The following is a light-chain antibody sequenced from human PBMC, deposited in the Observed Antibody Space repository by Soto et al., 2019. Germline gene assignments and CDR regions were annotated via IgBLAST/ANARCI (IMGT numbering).Light chain of an antibody. CDR3: QQRTNWRAT. Sequence: EIVLTQSPATLSLSPGERATLSCRASQSVSTYLTWYQQKPGQAPRLLIYDGSNRANGIPARFSGSGSGTDFTLTISSLEPEDFAVYFCQQRTNWRATFGQGTRLEIK. CDR2: DGS. V-gene: IGKV3-11*01. J-gene: IGKJ5*01. CDR1: QSVSTY.